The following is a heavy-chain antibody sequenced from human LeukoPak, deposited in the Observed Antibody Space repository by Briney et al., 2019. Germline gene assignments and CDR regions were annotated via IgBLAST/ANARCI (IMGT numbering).Heavy chain of an antibody. CDR1: GGSISSYY. J-gene: IGHJ1*01. CDR3: ARVAAGIGFFQH. D-gene: IGHD6-13*01. Sequence: SETLSLTCTVSGGSISSYYWSWIRQPPGKGLERIGYIYYSGSTNYNPSLKSRVTISVDTSKNQFSLKLSSVTAADTAVYYCARVAAGIGFFQHWGQGTLVTVSS. V-gene: IGHV4-59*08. CDR2: IYYSGST.